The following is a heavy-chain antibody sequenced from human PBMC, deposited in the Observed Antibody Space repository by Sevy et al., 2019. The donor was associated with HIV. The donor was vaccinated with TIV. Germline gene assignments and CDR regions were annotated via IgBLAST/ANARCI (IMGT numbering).Heavy chain of an antibody. D-gene: IGHD3-22*01. J-gene: IGHJ4*02. CDR1: GYTLTEFS. Sequence: ASVKVSCKVSGYTLTEFSMHWVRQAPGKGLEWMGTFDPEDGETIYAQKFQDRVTMTEDTSTDTASMELSSLRSEDTAVYYCATTKDYYDSSGYPFDYWGQGTLVTVSS. CDR2: FDPEDGET. CDR3: ATTKDYYDSSGYPFDY. V-gene: IGHV1-24*01.